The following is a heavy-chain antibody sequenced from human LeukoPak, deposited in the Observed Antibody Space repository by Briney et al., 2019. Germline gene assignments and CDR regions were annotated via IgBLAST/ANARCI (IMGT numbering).Heavy chain of an antibody. J-gene: IGHJ3*01. CDR3: ANNRYSSRWRGAFDV. CDR2: ISGSDDTT. Sequence: GGSLRGSCAASGFTFSSSGMSWVRQAPGKGLEWVSSISGSDDTTYYAESVKGRFTISGDNSKNTLYLQMNSLRAEDTALYYCANNRYSSRWRGAFDVWGQGTMVTVSS. V-gene: IGHV3-23*01. D-gene: IGHD6-13*01. CDR1: GFTFSSSG.